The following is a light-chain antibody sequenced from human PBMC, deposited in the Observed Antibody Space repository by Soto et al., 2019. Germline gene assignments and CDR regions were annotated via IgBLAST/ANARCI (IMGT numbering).Light chain of an antibody. CDR3: SSYTRSTTLL. Sequence: QSVLTQPASVSGSPGQSITISCAGTSSDVADYKYVSWYQQHPGKAPKLMIYEVSNRPSGVSNRFSGSKSGKTASLTISGLQPEDEADYYCSSYTRSTTLLFGGGTKVTVL. CDR1: SSDVADYKY. V-gene: IGLV2-14*01. J-gene: IGLJ2*01. CDR2: EVS.